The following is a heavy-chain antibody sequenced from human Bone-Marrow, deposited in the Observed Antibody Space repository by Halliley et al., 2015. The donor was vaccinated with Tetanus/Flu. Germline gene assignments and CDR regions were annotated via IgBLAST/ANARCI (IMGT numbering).Heavy chain of an antibody. Sequence: QLVQSGAEVKKPGESLKISCKGSGYPFTSVWIGWVRQMPGKGLEWMGLVYPIDSDTKYSPSFQGQVTFSVDNSITTVYLQWNSLKAADTAMYYCARGPYGQNWGQGTLVIVS. CDR3: ARGPYGQN. V-gene: IGHV5-51*01. J-gene: IGHJ4*02. D-gene: IGHD4-17*01. CDR2: VYPIDSDT. CDR1: GYPFTSVW.